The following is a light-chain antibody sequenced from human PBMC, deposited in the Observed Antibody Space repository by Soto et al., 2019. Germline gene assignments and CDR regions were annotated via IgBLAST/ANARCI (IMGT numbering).Light chain of an antibody. Sequence: EIVMTQSPATLSVSPGERATLSCRASQSVSSNLAWYQQKPGQAPSLLIYGASTRATGTPARFSGSGSGTEFTLTISSLEPEDIAIYYCQQYDNWLRGFGQGTKVDIK. J-gene: IGKJ1*01. CDR2: GAS. CDR1: QSVSSN. V-gene: IGKV3-15*01. CDR3: QQYDNWLRG.